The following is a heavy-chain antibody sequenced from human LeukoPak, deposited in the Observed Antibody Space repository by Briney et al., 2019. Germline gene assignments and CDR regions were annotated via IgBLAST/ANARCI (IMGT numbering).Heavy chain of an antibody. J-gene: IGHJ4*02. V-gene: IGHV1-18*01. CDR1: GYTFTSYG. CDR2: ISAYNGNT. Sequence: GASVKVSCKASGYTFTSYGISWVRQAPGQGLEWMGWISAYNGNTNYAQKLQGRVTMTTDTSTSTAYMELRSLRSDDTAVYYCARDQRGGYDPLELDYWGQGTLVTVSS. CDR3: ARDQRGGYDPLELDY. D-gene: IGHD5-12*01.